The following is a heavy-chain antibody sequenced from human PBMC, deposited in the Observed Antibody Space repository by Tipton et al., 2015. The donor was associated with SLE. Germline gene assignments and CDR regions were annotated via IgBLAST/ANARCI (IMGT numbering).Heavy chain of an antibody. J-gene: IGHJ4*02. V-gene: IGHV4-39*01. CDR2: IFYSGST. CDR1: GGSISSSSYY. CDR3: ARLSPIVVVPAGGFDY. D-gene: IGHD2-2*01. Sequence: TLSLTCTVSGGSISSSSYYWGWIRQPPGKGLEWIGSIFYSGSTYYNPSLKSRVTISVDTSKNQFSLKLSSVTAADSAVYYCARLSPIVVVPAGGFDYWGQGTLVTVSS.